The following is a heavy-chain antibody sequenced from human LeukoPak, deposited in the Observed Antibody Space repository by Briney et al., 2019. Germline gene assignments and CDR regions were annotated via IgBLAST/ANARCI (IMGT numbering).Heavy chain of an antibody. CDR3: AKTSRAYSNYDSPYDY. D-gene: IGHD4-11*01. CDR1: GFTFNSFV. CDR2: ISRGGDTT. Sequence: PGGSLRLSCAASGFTFNSFVMSWVRQAPGKELEWVSLISRGGDTTYYADSVKGRFTVSRDNSKNTLYLQMTSLRAEDTALYYCAKTSRAYSNYDSPYDYWGQGTLATVSS. V-gene: IGHV3-23*01. J-gene: IGHJ4*02.